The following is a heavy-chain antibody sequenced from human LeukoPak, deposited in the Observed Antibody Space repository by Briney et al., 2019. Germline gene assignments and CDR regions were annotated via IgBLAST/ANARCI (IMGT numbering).Heavy chain of an antibody. CDR3: ARSNYYDSSGYPFDY. CDR1: GYTFTGYY. Sequence: ASVKVSCNASGYTFTGYYMHWVRQAPGQGLEWMGWINPNSGGTNYAQKFQGRVTMTRDTSISTAYMELSRLRSDDTAVYYCARSNYYDSSGYPFDYWGQGTLVTVSS. V-gene: IGHV1-2*02. CDR2: INPNSGGT. D-gene: IGHD3-22*01. J-gene: IGHJ4*02.